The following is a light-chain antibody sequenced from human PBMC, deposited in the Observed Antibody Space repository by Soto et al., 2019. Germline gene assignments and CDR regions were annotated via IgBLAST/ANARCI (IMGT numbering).Light chain of an antibody. CDR1: QSVSSY. CDR3: QQRSEWPLT. CDR2: DAS. V-gene: IGKV3-11*01. Sequence: EIVLTQSPATLSLSPGERATLSCRASQSVSSYLAWYQQKPGQAPRLLIYDASNWATGIPARFRGSGSGTDFTLTISSLEPEDFAVYYCQQRSEWPLTFGGGTRVEI. J-gene: IGKJ4*01.